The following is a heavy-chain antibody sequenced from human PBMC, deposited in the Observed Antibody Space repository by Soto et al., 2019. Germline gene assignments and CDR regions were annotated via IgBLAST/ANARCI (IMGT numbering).Heavy chain of an antibody. CDR2: IYHSGST. CDR1: GGSISCGGYS. D-gene: IGHD2-8*02. Sequence: SETMSLTCAVSGGSISCGGYSWSWIRQPPGKGLEWIGYIYHSGSTYYNPSLKSRVTISVDTSKNQFSLKLTSVTAADTAVYYCARDKITGLFDYWGQGTLVTVS. CDR3: ARDKITGLFDY. J-gene: IGHJ4*02. V-gene: IGHV4-30-2*01.